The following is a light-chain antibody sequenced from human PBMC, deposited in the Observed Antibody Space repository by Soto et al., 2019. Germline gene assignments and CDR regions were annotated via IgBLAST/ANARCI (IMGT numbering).Light chain of an antibody. J-gene: IGKJ1*01. Sequence: IVLTQSPDTLSLSPGERATLSCRASQSVSSYLAWYQQKPGQAPRLLIYDASNRATGIPARFSGSGSGTEFALTISSLQSEDFAVYYCQQYNNWPRTFGQGTKVDIK. CDR1: QSVSSY. CDR2: DAS. CDR3: QQYNNWPRT. V-gene: IGKV3D-15*01.